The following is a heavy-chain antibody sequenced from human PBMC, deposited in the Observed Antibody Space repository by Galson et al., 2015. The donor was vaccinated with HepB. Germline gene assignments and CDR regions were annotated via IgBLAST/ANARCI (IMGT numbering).Heavy chain of an antibody. V-gene: IGHV6-1*01. Sequence: CAISGDSVSSNSAAWNWIRQSPSRGLEWLGRTYYRSKWYNDYAVSVKSRITINPDTSKNQFSLQLNSVTPEDTAVYYCARGSTTVVRKGHAFDIWGQGTMVTVSS. CDR1: GDSVSSNSAA. CDR3: ARGSTTVVRKGHAFDI. D-gene: IGHD4-23*01. CDR2: TYYRSKWYN. J-gene: IGHJ3*02.